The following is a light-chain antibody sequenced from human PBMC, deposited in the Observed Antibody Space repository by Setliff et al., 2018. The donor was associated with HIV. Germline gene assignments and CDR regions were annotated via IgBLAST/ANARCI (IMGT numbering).Light chain of an antibody. CDR2: GVT. CDR3: SSYTSSDTPYV. Sequence: QSALAQPASVSGSPGQSITISCTGASSDVGDYNNFSWYQQHPGKAPKLMIYGVTNRPSGISNRFSGSKSGDTASLTISGLQAEDEADYYCSSYTSSDTPYVFGTGTKVTVL. V-gene: IGLV2-14*01. CDR1: SSDVGDYNN. J-gene: IGLJ1*01.